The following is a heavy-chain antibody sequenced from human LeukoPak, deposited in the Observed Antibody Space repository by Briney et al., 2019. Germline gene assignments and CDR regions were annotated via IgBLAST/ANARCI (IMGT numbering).Heavy chain of an antibody. J-gene: IGHJ4*01. D-gene: IGHD2-21*02. CDR1: GFTFISYG. Sequence: PGGSLRLSCAASGFTFISYGRQSARQAPGKGLVWVSRINPDGSSTSYADSVNGRFTVSRDNAKNKLYLQVNSLRAEDTAVYFCTRELPREVTLDYWGQGTLVTVSS. CDR3: TRELPREVTLDY. CDR2: INPDGSST. V-gene: IGHV3-74*01.